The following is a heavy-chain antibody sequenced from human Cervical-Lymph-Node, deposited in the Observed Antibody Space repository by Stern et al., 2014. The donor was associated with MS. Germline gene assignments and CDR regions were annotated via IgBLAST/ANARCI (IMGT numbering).Heavy chain of an antibody. D-gene: IGHD6-19*01. CDR3: AREVAGHRLGMMDV. V-gene: IGHV1-46*01. J-gene: IGHJ6*02. CDR1: GYTFISYY. Sequence: QVQLVESGAEVKTPGASVKLSCKASGYTFISYYMYWVRQAPGQGLEWMGISNPSGGSTSYAQKFQGRVTMTRDTSTSTVYMELSSLRSEDTAVYYCAREVAGHRLGMMDVWGQGTSVTVSS. CDR2: SNPSGGST.